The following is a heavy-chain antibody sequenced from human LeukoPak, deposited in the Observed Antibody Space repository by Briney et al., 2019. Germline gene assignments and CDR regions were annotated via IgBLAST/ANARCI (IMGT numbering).Heavy chain of an antibody. CDR2: IIPIFGTA. J-gene: IGHJ5*02. CDR3: VIDRYTGWFDP. CDR1: EGTFSSYA. D-gene: IGHD1-1*01. Sequence: SVKVSCKAYEGTFSSYAISWVRQAYGQGLEWMGGIIPIFGTANYAQKFQGRVTVNADKFPSTAYKELNRRRYEDTVVYYCVIDRYTGWFDPWGQGTLVTVSS. V-gene: IGHV1-69*06.